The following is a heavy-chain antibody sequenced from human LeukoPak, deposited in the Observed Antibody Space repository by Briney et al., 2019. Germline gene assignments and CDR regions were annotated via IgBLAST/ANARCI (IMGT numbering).Heavy chain of an antibody. CDR1: GFTFSSYG. CDR3: AKERYGILDY. V-gene: IGHV3-30*18. D-gene: IGHD4-17*01. CDR2: ISYDGSNK. J-gene: IGHJ4*02. Sequence: PGGSLRLSCAASGFTFSSYGMHWVRQAPGKGLEWVAVISYDGSNKYYADSVKGRFTISRDNSKNTLYLQMNSLRAEDTAVYYCAKERYGILDYWGQGTLVTVSS.